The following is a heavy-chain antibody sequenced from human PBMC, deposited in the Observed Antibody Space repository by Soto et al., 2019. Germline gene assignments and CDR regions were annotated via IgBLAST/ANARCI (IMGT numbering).Heavy chain of an antibody. J-gene: IGHJ6*03. CDR1: GYTFTSYD. V-gene: IGHV1-8*01. D-gene: IGHD3-3*01. Sequence: ASVKVSCKASGYTFTSYDINWVRQATGQGLEWMGWMNPNSGNTGYAQKFQGRVTMTRNTSISTAYMELSSLRSEDTAVYYCARGNAGFWSGSYYYYYMDVRGKGTTVTVSS. CDR2: MNPNSGNT. CDR3: ARGNAGFWSGSYYYYYMDV.